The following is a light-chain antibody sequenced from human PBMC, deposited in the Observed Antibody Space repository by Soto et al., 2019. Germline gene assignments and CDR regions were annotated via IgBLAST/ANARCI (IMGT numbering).Light chain of an antibody. J-gene: IGKJ2*01. V-gene: IGKV1-33*01. CDR2: DAS. CDR3: HEYDDLPYT. CDR1: QDMSIH. Sequence: DIQMTQSPSSLSASVGDRVTITCQASQDMSIHLNWYQQKPGKAPKLLIYDASNLETGVPSRFSGSGYGTAFTFTISNLQPEDMETFYSHEYDDLPYTFGQGTNLEIK.